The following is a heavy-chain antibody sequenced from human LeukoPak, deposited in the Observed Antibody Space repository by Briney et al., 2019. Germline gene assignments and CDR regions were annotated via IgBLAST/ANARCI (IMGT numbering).Heavy chain of an antibody. Sequence: GGSLRLSCAASGFTFSRYGMHWVRQAPGKGLEWVAVISYDGSNKYYADSVKGRFTISRDNSKNTLYLQMNSLRAEDTAVYYCVSGYDLDCWGQGTLVTVSS. CDR2: ISYDGSNK. CDR1: GFTFSRYG. J-gene: IGHJ4*02. CDR3: VSGYDLDC. D-gene: IGHD5-12*01. V-gene: IGHV3-30*03.